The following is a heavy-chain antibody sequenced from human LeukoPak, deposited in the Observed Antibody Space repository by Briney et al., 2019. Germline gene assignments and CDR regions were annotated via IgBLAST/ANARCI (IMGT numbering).Heavy chain of an antibody. CDR3: ARDSSGRGIDY. CDR1: GGSISGGGYY. V-gene: IGHV4-31*03. Sequence: PSETLSLTCTVSGGSISGGGYYWSWHRQHPGKGLEWIVYIYYSGSNYYNPSLKSRITISVGTSKNQFSLKLSSVTAADTAVYYCARDSSGRGIDYWGQGTLVTVSS. CDR2: IYYSGSN. J-gene: IGHJ4*02. D-gene: IGHD3-22*01.